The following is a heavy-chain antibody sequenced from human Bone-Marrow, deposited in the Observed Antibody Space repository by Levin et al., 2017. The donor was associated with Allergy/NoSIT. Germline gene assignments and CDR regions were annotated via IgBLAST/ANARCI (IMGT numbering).Heavy chain of an antibody. D-gene: IGHD2-2*01. CDR3: AQTLDCRSISCSRSAFGY. Sequence: GESLKISCATSGFTFSSNAMSWVRQAPGKGLEWVSSISASGGSTYYADSVKGRFTISRDNSKNTLYLQVNSLRAEDTAVYYCAQTLDCRSISCSRSAFGYWGQGTLVTVSS. CDR1: GFTFSSNA. V-gene: IGHV3-23*01. J-gene: IGHJ4*02. CDR2: ISASGGST.